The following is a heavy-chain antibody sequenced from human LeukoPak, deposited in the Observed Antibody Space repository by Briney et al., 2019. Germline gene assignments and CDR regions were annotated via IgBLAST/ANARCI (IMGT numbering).Heavy chain of an antibody. CDR2: INAGNGNT. CDR3: AVSLLGYCSGGSCYPSPDY. CDR1: GYTFISYA. V-gene: IGHV1-3*01. Sequence: GASVKVSCKASGYTFISYAMHWVRQAPGQRLEWMGWINAGNGNTKYSQKFQGRDTITRDTSASTAYMELSSLRSEDTAVYYCAVSLLGYCSGGSCYPSPDYWGQGTLVTVSS. D-gene: IGHD2-15*01. J-gene: IGHJ4*02.